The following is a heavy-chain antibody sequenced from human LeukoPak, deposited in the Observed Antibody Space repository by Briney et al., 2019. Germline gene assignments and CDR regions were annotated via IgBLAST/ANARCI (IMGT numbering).Heavy chain of an antibody. V-gene: IGHV4-31*03. J-gene: IGHJ4*02. CDR1: GGSISSGGYY. CDR2: IYYSGST. Sequence: SETLSLTCTVSGGSISSGGYYWSWIRQHPGKGLEWIGYIYYSGSTYYNPSLKSRVTISVDTSKNQFSLKLSSVTAADTAVYYCARALEMATTTPFDYWGQGTLVTVSS. CDR3: ARALEMATTTPFDY. D-gene: IGHD5-24*01.